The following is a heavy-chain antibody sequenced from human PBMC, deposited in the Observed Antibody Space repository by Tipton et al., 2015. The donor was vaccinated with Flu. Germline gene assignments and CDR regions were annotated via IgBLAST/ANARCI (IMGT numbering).Heavy chain of an antibody. CDR2: IYHSGST. CDR1: GYSISSGYY. Sequence: TLSLTCTVSGYSISSGYYWGWIRQPPGKGLEWIGSIYHSGSTYYNPSLKSRVTISVDTSKNQFSLKLNSVTAADTAVYYCARLSLSFNAFDIWGQGTTVIVSS. D-gene: IGHD2/OR15-2a*01. CDR3: ARLSLSFNAFDI. V-gene: IGHV4-38-2*02. J-gene: IGHJ3*02.